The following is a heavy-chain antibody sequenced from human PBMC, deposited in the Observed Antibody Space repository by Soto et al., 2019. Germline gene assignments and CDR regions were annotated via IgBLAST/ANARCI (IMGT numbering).Heavy chain of an antibody. CDR3: EKDRSSSLDAMDV. Sequence: XLSLRLSGSACGCSFSSYSMSGVPQAPGKGLEWVSAISGSDDHYADSVKGRFTISRDNSNNTLYLQVNSLRPEDTAVYYCEKDRSSSLDAMDVWGQGTTVTVSS. J-gene: IGHJ6*02. CDR1: GCSFSSYS. V-gene: IGHV3-23*01. D-gene: IGHD6-13*01. CDR2: ISGSDD.